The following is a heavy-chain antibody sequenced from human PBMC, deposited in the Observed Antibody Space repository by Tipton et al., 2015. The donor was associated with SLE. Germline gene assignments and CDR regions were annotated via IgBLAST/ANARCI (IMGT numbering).Heavy chain of an antibody. CDR2: ISYDGSNK. D-gene: IGHD6-19*01. CDR3: AREADSSGCLDY. CDR1: GFTFSSYG. V-gene: IGHV3-30*19. J-gene: IGHJ4*02. Sequence: SLRLSCAASGFTFSSYGMHWVRQVPGKGLEWAAVISYDGSNKYYADSVKGRFTISRDNSKNTLYLQMNSLRAEDTAVYFCAREADSSGCLDYWGQGTLVTVSS.